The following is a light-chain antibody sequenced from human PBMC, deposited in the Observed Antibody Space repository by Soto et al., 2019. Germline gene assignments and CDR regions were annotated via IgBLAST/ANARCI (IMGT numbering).Light chain of an antibody. J-gene: IGLJ3*02. CDR3: SSFAGSNNVL. CDR2: EVN. CDR1: NSDVGGYDF. V-gene: IGLV2-8*01. Sequence: QSALTQPPSASGSPGQSVTISCTGTNSDVGGYDFVSWYQQHPGKAPKLMIYEVNKRPSGVPDHFSGSKSGNTASLTVSGLQAEDEASYYCSSFAGSNNVLFGGGTQLTVL.